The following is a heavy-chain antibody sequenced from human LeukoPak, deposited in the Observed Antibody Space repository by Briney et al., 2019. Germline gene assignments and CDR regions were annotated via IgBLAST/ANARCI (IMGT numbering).Heavy chain of an antibody. CDR1: GDSASSNSAA. Sequence: SQTLSLTCAISGDSASSNSAAWNWIRQSPSSGLEWLGRTYYRSKWYNDYAVSVKSRITINPDTSKNQFSLQLKSVTPEDTAVYYCARISSSSGLLDYWGQGTLVTVSS. D-gene: IGHD6-6*01. CDR3: ARISSSSGLLDY. V-gene: IGHV6-1*01. J-gene: IGHJ4*02. CDR2: TYYRSKWYN.